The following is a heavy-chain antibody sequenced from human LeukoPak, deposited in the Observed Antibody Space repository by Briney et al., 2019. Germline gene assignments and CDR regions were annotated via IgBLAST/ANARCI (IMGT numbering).Heavy chain of an antibody. D-gene: IGHD3-22*01. V-gene: IGHV3-23*01. CDR1: GFTFSSYA. CDR3: AKGSYYYDSADYFDY. Sequence: GGSLRLSCAASGFTFSSYAMSWVRQAPGKGLESVSTLSGSGGNTYYADSVKGRVTISRGNSKNTLYLQMNSLRAEDTAVYHCAKGSYYYDSADYFDYWGQGTLVTVSS. J-gene: IGHJ4*02. CDR2: LSGSGGNT.